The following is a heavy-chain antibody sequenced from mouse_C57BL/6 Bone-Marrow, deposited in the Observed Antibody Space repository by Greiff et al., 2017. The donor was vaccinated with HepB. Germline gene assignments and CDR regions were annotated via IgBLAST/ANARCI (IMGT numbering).Heavy chain of an antibody. CDR3: TRDPDYSNYDY. CDR1: GFTFSSYA. J-gene: IGHJ2*01. D-gene: IGHD2-5*01. Sequence: EVQGVESGEGLVKPGGSLKLSCAASGFTFSSYAMSWVRQTPEKRLEWVAYISSGGDYIYYADTVKGRFTISRDNARNTLYLQMSSLKSEDTAMYYCTRDPDYSNYDYWGQGTTLTVSS. CDR2: ISSGGDYI. V-gene: IGHV5-9-1*02.